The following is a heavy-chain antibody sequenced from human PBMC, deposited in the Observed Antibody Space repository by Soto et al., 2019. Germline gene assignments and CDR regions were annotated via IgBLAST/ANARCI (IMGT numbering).Heavy chain of an antibody. D-gene: IGHD3-3*01. Sequence: QLQLQESGPGLVKPSETLSLTCSVSGGSISSRTHYWGWIRQSPGKHLEWIGSSFYRGSTHYNPSLKTRVTLSVDTSKNQVSLKVYSVTAADTALYYCATADGFGVVTPFFEYWGQGILVTVS. J-gene: IGHJ4*02. CDR1: GGSISSRTHY. CDR3: ATADGFGVVTPFFEY. CDR2: SFYRGST. V-gene: IGHV4-39*01.